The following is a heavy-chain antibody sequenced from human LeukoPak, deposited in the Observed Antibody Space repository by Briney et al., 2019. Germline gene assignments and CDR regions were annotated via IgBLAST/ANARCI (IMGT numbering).Heavy chain of an antibody. J-gene: IGHJ4*02. Sequence: SETLSLTCAVYGGSFSGYYWSWIRQPPGKGLEWVGEINHSGSTNYNPSLKSRVTISVDTSKNQFSLKLRSVTAADTAVYYCASSGSYYPALDYWGQGTLVTVSS. CDR1: GGSFSGYY. CDR2: INHSGST. CDR3: ASSGSYYPALDY. V-gene: IGHV4-34*01. D-gene: IGHD3-10*01.